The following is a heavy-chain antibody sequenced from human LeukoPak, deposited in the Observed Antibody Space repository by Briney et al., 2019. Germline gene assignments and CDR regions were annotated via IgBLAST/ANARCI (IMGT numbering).Heavy chain of an antibody. J-gene: IGHJ4*02. CDR3: ARDQGSLTRSWYTGY. CDR1: GYTFTGYH. V-gene: IGHV1-2*06. CDR2: IIPYSGDT. Sequence: GGSVKVSCKASGYTFTGYHIDWGGQGPGQGREGRGRIIPYSGDTNFAQKFQRRVTMTRDTSITTAYMDLSSLTPDDTAVYFCARDQGSLTRSWYTGYWGQGTQVTVSS. D-gene: IGHD6-13*01.